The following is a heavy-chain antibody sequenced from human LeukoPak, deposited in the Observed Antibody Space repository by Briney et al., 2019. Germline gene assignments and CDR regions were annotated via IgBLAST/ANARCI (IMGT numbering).Heavy chain of an antibody. CDR2: ISGSSTTI. J-gene: IGHJ4*02. CDR3: ARDVLSYGDSGVDY. Sequence: PGGTLRLSCAASGFTSSSYTMTWVRQAPGKGLEWVSYISGSSTTIYYADSVKGRFTISRDNAKNSLYLQMDSLRDEDTAVYYCARDVLSYGDSGVDYWGQGTLVTVSS. D-gene: IGHD2-2*01. V-gene: IGHV3-48*02. CDR1: GFTSSSYT.